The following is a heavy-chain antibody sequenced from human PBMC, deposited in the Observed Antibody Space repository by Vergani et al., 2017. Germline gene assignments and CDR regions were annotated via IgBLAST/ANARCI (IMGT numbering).Heavy chain of an antibody. CDR2: INPSGGST. J-gene: IGHJ4*02. D-gene: IGHD3-3*02. CDR1: GYPFTSYY. Sequence: QVQLVQSGAEVKKPGASVKVSCKASGYPFTSYYMHWVRQAPGQGLEWMGIINPSGGSTSYAQKFQGRVTMTRDTSTSTVYMELSSLRAEDTAVYYCARDLGPIYGIDYWGQGTLVTVSS. V-gene: IGHV1-46*01. CDR3: ARDLGPIYGIDY.